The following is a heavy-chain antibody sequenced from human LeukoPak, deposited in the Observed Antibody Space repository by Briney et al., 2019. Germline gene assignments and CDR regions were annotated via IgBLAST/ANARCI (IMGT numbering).Heavy chain of an antibody. CDR1: GFTFRNYW. V-gene: IGHV3-7*01. D-gene: IGHD3-10*01. J-gene: IGHJ4*02. CDR3: AGRSGSFDY. Sequence: GGSLRLSCAASGFTFRNYWMSWVRQPPGQGLEWVANIKQDGSKKNYVDSVKGRFTISRDNGKNSLYLQMNSLRAEDTAVYYCAGRSGSFDYWGQGTLVTVSS. CDR2: IKQDGSKK.